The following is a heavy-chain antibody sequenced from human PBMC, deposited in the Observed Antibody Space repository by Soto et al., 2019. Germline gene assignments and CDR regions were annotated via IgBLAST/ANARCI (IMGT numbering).Heavy chain of an antibody. V-gene: IGHV3-13*01. D-gene: IGHD2-2*01. CDR1: GFTFSSYD. J-gene: IGHJ6*03. CDR2: IGTAGDT. Sequence: PGGSLRLSCAASGFTFSSYDMHWVRQATGKGLEWVSAIGTAGDTYYPGSVKGRFTISRENAKNSLYLQMNSLRAGDTAVYYFSRDYCSSTSCTYYYMDVWGKGTTVTVSS. CDR3: SRDYCSSTSCTYYYMDV.